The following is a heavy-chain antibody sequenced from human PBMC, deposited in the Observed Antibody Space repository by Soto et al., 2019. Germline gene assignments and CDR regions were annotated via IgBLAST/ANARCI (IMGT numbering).Heavy chain of an antibody. CDR3: SADRPDIGVGWWV. CDR2: IVVASGQT. V-gene: IGHV1-58*02. J-gene: IGHJ6*02. Sequence: SVKVSCKASGSGFIRSGIQWVRQAHGQRLEWIGWIVVASGQTNYAQNFRGRVAITRDTSTATAYIELTGLTSEDTAVNFCSADRPDIGVGWWVWGQGTTVTVSS. CDR1: GSGFIRSG. D-gene: IGHD2-15*01.